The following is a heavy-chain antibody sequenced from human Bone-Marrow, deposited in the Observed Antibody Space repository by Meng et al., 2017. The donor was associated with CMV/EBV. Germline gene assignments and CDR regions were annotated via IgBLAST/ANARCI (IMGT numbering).Heavy chain of an antibody. V-gene: IGHV3-21*01. J-gene: IGHJ4*02. CDR3: ARRVGWNDDRSFDY. CDR1: GFTFSSYS. D-gene: IGHD1-1*01. CDR2: ISSSSSYI. Sequence: GESLKISCAASGFTFSSYSMNWVRQAPGKGLEWVSSISSSSSYIYYADSVKGRFTISRDNAKNSLYLQMNSLRAEDTAVYYCARRVGWNDDRSFDYWGQGTLVTVSS.